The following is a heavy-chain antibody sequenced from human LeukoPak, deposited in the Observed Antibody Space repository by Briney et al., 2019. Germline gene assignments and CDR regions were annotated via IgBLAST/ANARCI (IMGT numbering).Heavy chain of an antibody. V-gene: IGHV4-59*08. CDR2: MYYSWST. CDR3: AREYSSSSGRRAFDF. J-gene: IGHJ3*01. D-gene: IGHD6-6*01. CDR1: GGSISSYY. Sequence: SETLSLTCTVSGGSISSYYGHWIPQPPGKGLEWIGYMYYSWSTNFNTSLKSRVTTWVDPSKNQFSLRLSSVTAADTAVYYCAREYSSSSGRRAFDFWGQGTMVTVSS.